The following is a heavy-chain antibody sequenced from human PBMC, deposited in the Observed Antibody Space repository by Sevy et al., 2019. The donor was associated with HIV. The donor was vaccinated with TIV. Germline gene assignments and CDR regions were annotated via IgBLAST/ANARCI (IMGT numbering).Heavy chain of an antibody. CDR1: GGSLISPTFY. Sequence: SEALSLTCTASGGSLISPTFYWGWVRQPPGERLVWIAAMHYGGNTYYNPSLKNRLAMSMDTSKNQFSLKLTSVTAADAAVYHCVRDHHLRGRHWFDSWGLGALVTVSS. CDR3: VRDHHLRGRHWFDS. J-gene: IGHJ5*01. V-gene: IGHV4-39*02. CDR2: MHYGGNT. D-gene: IGHD3-16*01.